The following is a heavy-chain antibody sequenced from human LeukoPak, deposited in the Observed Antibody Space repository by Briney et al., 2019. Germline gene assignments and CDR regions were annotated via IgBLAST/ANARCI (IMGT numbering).Heavy chain of an antibody. CDR1: GGSISSSTYY. CDR3: VRGSTLRHYQY. D-gene: IGHD3-16*01. V-gene: IGHV4-39*01. J-gene: IGHJ4*02. Sequence: SETLSLTRTVSGGSISSSTYYWGWIRRPPGKGLEWVGSIYYSGSTYYNPSLKSRVTVSVDTSKNQFSLNLSSVTAADTAIYYCVRGSTLRHYQYWGQGTLVTVSS. CDR2: IYYSGST.